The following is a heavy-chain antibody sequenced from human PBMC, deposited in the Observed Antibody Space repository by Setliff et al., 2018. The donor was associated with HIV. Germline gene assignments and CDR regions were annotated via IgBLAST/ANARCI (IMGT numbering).Heavy chain of an antibody. CDR3: AKGAPGRNQYLGAPLDS. V-gene: IGHV1-8*02. J-gene: IGHJ4*02. D-gene: IGHD3-16*01. CDR1: GYTFTSYD. CDR2: MNPNSGNT. Sequence: ASVKVSCKASGYTFTSYDINWVRQATGQGLEWMGWMNPNSGNTAYAQKFQGRVTMPRNTPISTAYMELSSLRVDDTAFYYCAKGAPGRNQYLGAPLDSWGQGTLVTVSS.